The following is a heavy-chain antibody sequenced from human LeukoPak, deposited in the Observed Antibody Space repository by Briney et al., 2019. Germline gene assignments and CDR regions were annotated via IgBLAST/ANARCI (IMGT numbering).Heavy chain of an antibody. CDR3: TTQYSSAWGWSLDL. CDR2: VKSKTDAGTT. D-gene: IGHD6-19*01. V-gene: IGHV3-15*01. J-gene: IGHJ2*01. Sequence: GGSLRLSCAASGFTFSDAWMTWVRQAPGKGLEWVGRVKSKTDAGTTDYDAPVKGRFTISRDDSKNTLYLEMNSLKTEDTAVYYCTTQYSSAWGWSLDLWGRGTLVTVSS. CDR1: GFTFSDAW.